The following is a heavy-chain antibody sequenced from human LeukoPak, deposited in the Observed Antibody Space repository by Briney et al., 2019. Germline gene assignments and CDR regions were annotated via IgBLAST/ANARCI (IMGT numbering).Heavy chain of an antibody. J-gene: IGHJ5*02. CDR3: ARLDRSITMVRGASP. CDR2: THYSGST. V-gene: IGHV4-59*12. D-gene: IGHD3-10*01. Sequence: SETLSLTCTVSGGSISSYYWSWLRQPPGKGLEYIGYTHYSGSTNYNPPLKSRVTISVDTSKNQFSLKLSSVTAADTAVYYCARLDRSITMVRGASPWGQGTLVTVSS. CDR1: GGSISSYY.